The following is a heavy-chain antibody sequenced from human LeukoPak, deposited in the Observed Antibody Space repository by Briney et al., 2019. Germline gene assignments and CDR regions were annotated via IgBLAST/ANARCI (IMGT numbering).Heavy chain of an antibody. CDR1: GYTFTSYG. J-gene: IGHJ3*02. Sequence: GASVKVSCKASGYTFTSYGISWVRQAPGQGLEWMGWISAYNGNTNYAQKLQGRVTMTTDTSTSTAYMELRSLRSDDTAVYYCARENGDLGENAFDIWGQGTMVTVSS. V-gene: IGHV1-18*01. D-gene: IGHD3-16*01. CDR2: ISAYNGNT. CDR3: ARENGDLGENAFDI.